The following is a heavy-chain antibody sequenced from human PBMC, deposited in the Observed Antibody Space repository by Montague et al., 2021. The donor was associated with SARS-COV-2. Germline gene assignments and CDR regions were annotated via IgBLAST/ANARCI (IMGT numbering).Heavy chain of an antibody. Sequence: SETLSLTCTFSGSSISSSYWGWIRQTAGKGLEWIGRIDTSGSPKYNPSLKSRVTMSLDTSKNQFSLKVNSVTVADTAMYFCARDGRRLYTYGSLDYWGQGILVTVS. CDR2: IDTSGSP. CDR1: GSSISSSY. CDR3: ARDGRRLYTYGSLDY. J-gene: IGHJ4*02. V-gene: IGHV4-4*07. D-gene: IGHD5-18*01.